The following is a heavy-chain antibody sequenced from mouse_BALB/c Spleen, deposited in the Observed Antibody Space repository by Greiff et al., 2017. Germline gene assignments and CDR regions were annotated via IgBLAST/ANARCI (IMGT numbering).Heavy chain of an antibody. CDR2: ISNGGGST. J-gene: IGHJ2*01. CDR1: GFTFSSYT. Sequence: EVHLVESGGGLVQPGGSLKLSCAASGFTFSSYTMSWVRQTPEKRLEWVAYISNGGGSTYYPDTVKGRYTISRDNAKNTLYLQMSSLKSEDTAMYYCARHRVHYYGFDNWGQGTTLTGSS. V-gene: IGHV5-12-2*01. D-gene: IGHD1-2*01. CDR3: ARHRVHYYGFDN.